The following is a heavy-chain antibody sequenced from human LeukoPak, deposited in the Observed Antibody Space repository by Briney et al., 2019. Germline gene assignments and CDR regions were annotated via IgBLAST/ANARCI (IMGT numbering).Heavy chain of an antibody. Sequence: GGSLRLSCAASGFTFSSYAMSWVRQAPGKGLEWVSAISGSGGSTYYADSVKGRFTISRDNSKNTLYLQMNSLRAEDTAVYYCARGGHSTPHWYFDLWGRGTLVTVSS. J-gene: IGHJ2*01. CDR2: ISGSGGST. CDR3: ARGGHSTPHWYFDL. V-gene: IGHV3-23*01. D-gene: IGHD2-2*01. CDR1: GFTFSSYA.